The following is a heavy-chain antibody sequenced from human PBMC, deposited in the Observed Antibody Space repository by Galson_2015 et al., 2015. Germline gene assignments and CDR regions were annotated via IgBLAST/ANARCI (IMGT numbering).Heavy chain of an antibody. D-gene: IGHD6-19*01. CDR2: IIPTFDTA. V-gene: IGHV1-69*06. CDR3: ARAVAGTFNWLSAFDI. J-gene: IGHJ3*02. Sequence: SVKVSCKASGYTFTGYYMHWVRQAPGQGLEWIGGIIPTFDTANYAQKFQGRVTITADKFTSTTYMELSSLRSDDTAMFYCARAVAGTFNWLSAFDIWGQGTMVTVSS. CDR1: GYTFTGYY.